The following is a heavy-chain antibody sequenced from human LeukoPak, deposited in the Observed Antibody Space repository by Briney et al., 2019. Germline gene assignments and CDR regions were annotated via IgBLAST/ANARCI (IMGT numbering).Heavy chain of an antibody. D-gene: IGHD3-16*01. CDR1: GGSISSGGYY. Sequence: SETLSLTCTVSGGSISSGGYYWSWIRQHPGKGLEWIGYIYYSGSTYYNPSLKSRVTISVDTSKNQFSLKLSSVTAADTAVYYCARGGGEDLEGMDVWGQGTTVTVSS. CDR2: IYYSGST. CDR3: ARGGGEDLEGMDV. V-gene: IGHV4-31*03. J-gene: IGHJ6*02.